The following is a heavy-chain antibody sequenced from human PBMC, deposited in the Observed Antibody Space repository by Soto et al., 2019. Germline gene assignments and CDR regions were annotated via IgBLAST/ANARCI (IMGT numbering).Heavy chain of an antibody. CDR2: IYYSGST. Sequence: SETLSLTCTVSGGSISSGGYYWSWIRQHPGKGLEWIGYIYYSGSTYYNPSLKSRVTISVDTSKNQFSLKLSSVTAADTAVYYCASYPFGELLPGAFDIWGQGTMVTVSS. J-gene: IGHJ3*02. CDR1: GGSISSGGYY. CDR3: ASYPFGELLPGAFDI. V-gene: IGHV4-31*03. D-gene: IGHD3-10*01.